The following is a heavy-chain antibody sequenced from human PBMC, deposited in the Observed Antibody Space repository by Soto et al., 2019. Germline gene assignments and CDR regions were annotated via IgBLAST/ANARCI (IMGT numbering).Heavy chain of an antibody. Sequence: AGGSLRLSCAASGFIFKMYLMHWARQGPGKGLVWISRIYNDGTYSDYADSVRGRFTISRDNVNDTLYLQMNNLRAEDSGLYYCTRGPRPISTGTGAYWGQGTQVTVSS. CDR1: GFIFKMYL. CDR2: IYNDGTYS. CDR3: TRGPRPISTGTGAY. D-gene: IGHD3-10*01. V-gene: IGHV3-74*01. J-gene: IGHJ4*02.